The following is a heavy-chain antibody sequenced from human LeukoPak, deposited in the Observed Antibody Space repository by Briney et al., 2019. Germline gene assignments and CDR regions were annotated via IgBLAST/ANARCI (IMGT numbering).Heavy chain of an antibody. J-gene: IGHJ5*02. Sequence: GASVKVSCKASGYTFTSYYMHWVRQAPGQGLEWMGIINPSGGSTSYAQKFQGRVTMTRDTSTSTVYMELSSLRSEDTAVYYCARDPSSGPSDNWFDPGAREPWSPSPQ. CDR3: ARDPSSGPSDNWFDP. V-gene: IGHV1-46*01. CDR1: GYTFTSYY. CDR2: INPSGGST. D-gene: IGHD6-19*01.